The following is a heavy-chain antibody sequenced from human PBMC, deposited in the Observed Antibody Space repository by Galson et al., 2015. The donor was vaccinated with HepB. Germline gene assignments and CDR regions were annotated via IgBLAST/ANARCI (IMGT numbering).Heavy chain of an antibody. CDR1: GFTFSSYA. V-gene: IGHV3-64D*06. Sequence: SLKLSCEASGFTFSSYAINWVRQAPGKGLEYVSAISSNGGSTYYANSVKGRFTIARDNSKNTHYLQMSSLRAEDTAVYYCVKSAEYQRLGAAPFDYWGQGTLVTVSS. J-gene: IGHJ4*02. D-gene: IGHD2-2*01. CDR3: VKSAEYQRLGAAPFDY. CDR2: ISSNGGST.